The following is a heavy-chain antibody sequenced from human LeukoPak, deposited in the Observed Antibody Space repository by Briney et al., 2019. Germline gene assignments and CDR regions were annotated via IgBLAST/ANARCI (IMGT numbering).Heavy chain of an antibody. Sequence: GGSLRLSCAASGFTVSSNYMSWVRQAPGKGLEWVSAISGSGGSTYYADSVKGRFTISRDNSKNTLYLQMNSLRAEDTAVYYCAKDLSPNYGGNSGFDYWGQGTLVTVSS. CDR1: GFTVSSNY. J-gene: IGHJ4*02. CDR2: ISGSGGST. CDR3: AKDLSPNYGGNSGFDY. D-gene: IGHD4-23*01. V-gene: IGHV3-23*01.